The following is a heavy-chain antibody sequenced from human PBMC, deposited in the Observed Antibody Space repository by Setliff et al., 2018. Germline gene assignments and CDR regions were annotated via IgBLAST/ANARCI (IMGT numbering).Heavy chain of an antibody. Sequence: ASVKVSCKASGGTFCSYAIDWVRQAPGQGLEWMGGIIPMFGTTNYAQRFRGRVTITADESTTTAYLELSSLRSEDTAVYYCARVRDCSGGICHRGFHHYMDVWGKGTTVTVSS. J-gene: IGHJ6*03. CDR3: ARVRDCSGGICHRGFHHYMDV. D-gene: IGHD2-15*01. CDR1: GGTFCSYA. CDR2: IIPMFGTT. V-gene: IGHV1-69*13.